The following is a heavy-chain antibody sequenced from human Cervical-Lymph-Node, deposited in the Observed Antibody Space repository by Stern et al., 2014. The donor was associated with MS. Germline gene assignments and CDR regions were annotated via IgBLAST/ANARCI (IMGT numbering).Heavy chain of an antibody. J-gene: IGHJ4*02. CDR1: GFPLRTYA. D-gene: IGHD3-10*01. V-gene: IGHV3-30-3*01. CDR2: VSYDGTQR. CDR3: ARGGRGVGLEY. Sequence: VQLVASGGGVVQPGRSLCLSCVASGFPLRTYAMHWVCQAPATGLEWVAFVSYDGTQRNSTDSVKARITISRDNSKNTLYLHMNSLRDEDTAVYFCARGGRGVGLEYWGQGALVTVSS.